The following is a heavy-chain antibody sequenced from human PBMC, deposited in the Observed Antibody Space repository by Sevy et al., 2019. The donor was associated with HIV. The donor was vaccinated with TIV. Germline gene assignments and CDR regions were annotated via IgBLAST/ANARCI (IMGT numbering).Heavy chain of an antibody. CDR3: TRWKRAHSGFDY. Sequence: GGSLRLSCTASGFTFTDYSMNWVRQSPGKGLEWVGFFKRKGDGGTVDHAASVKGRFTISRDDSKNIVFLQMNGLKTEDTAVYYCTRWKRAHSGFDYWGQGALVTVSS. CDR2: FKRKGDGGTV. J-gene: IGHJ4*02. V-gene: IGHV3-49*04. D-gene: IGHD1-1*01. CDR1: GFTFTDYS.